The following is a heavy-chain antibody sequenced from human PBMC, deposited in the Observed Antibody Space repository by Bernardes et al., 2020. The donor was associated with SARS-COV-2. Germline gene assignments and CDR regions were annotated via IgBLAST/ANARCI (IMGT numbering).Heavy chain of an antibody. D-gene: IGHD3-16*01. CDR3: AKDKGRFGEPVVVWYFDS. CDR1: GDTVSSTTAS. CDR2: TFFRSQWST. Sequence: SQTLSLTCVVSGDTVSSTTASWNWIRQSPSRGLEWLGGTFFRSQWSTDYAVSVKSRITINPDTSKNQFSLQLNSVTPEDTATYYCAKDKGRFGEPVVVWYFDSWGQGTLVTVSS. J-gene: IGHJ4*02. V-gene: IGHV6-1*01.